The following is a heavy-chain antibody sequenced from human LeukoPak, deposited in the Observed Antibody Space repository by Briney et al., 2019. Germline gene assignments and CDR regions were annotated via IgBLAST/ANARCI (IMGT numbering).Heavy chain of an antibody. CDR3: DKDLLGFMYYYDSTPETYYYYYMDV. J-gene: IGHJ6*03. CDR2: ILDDGSNK. V-gene: IGHV3-30*02. D-gene: IGHD3-22*01. CDR1: GFTLSTYG. Sequence: GGSLRLSCAASGFTLSTYGMHWVRQAPGRGREWVALILDDGSNKYYAHLLNGGSFPSRDNSKNTLYLQMNSLRPDETAVYYCDKDLLGFMYYYDSTPETYYYYYMDVWGKGTTVTISS.